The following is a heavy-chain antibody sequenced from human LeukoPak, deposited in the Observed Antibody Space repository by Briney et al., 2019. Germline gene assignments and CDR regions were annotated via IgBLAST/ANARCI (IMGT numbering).Heavy chain of an antibody. J-gene: IGHJ4*02. D-gene: IGHD4-17*01. V-gene: IGHV4-34*01. Sequence: LETLSLTCAVYGGSFSGYYWSWIRQPPGKGLEWIGEINHSGSTNYNPSLKSRVTISVDTSKNQFSLKLSSVTAADTAVYYCARHDYGGRSDYWGQGTLVTVSS. CDR1: GGSFSGYY. CDR3: ARHDYGGRSDY. CDR2: INHSGST.